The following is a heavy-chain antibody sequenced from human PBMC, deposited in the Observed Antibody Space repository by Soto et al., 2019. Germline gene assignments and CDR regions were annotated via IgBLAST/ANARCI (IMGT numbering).Heavy chain of an antibody. CDR3: QSCIGGWHNWFDT. J-gene: IGHJ5*02. D-gene: IGHD6-19*01. V-gene: IGHV5-51*01. CDR2: IYPGDSDT. CDR1: GYSFTSYW. Sequence: GESLKISCKGSGYSFTSYWIGWVRQMPGKGLEWMGIIYPGDSDTRYSPSFQGQVTISADKSISTAYLQWSSLKASDNAMYYCQSCIGGWHNWFDTWGQGTLVTVSS.